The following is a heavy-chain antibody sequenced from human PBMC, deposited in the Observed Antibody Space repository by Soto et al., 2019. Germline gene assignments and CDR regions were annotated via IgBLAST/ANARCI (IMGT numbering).Heavy chain of an antibody. CDR3: ARLRGDYFDY. Sequence: EVQLVESGGGLVQPGGSLRLSCVASGFTFSAYWRTWVRQAPGKGLEWLANIKEDGSEKHYLDSVEGRFASSRDNAKNSLYLQMNSLRAEDTAVYYCARLRGDYFDYWGQGTLVTVSS. J-gene: IGHJ4*02. V-gene: IGHV3-7*01. CDR2: IKEDGSEK. CDR1: GFTFSAYW.